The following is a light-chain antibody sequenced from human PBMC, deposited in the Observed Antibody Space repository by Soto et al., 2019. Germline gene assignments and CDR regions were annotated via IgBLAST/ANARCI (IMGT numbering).Light chain of an antibody. CDR2: GNS. V-gene: IGLV1-40*01. J-gene: IGLJ2*01. CDR3: HSYDSSLSGLL. CDR1: SSNIGAGYD. Sequence: QLVLTQPPSVSGAPGQRVTISCTGSSSNIGAGYDVHWYQQLPGTAPKLLIYGNSNRPSGVPDRFSGSKSGTSASLAITGLQAEDEADYYCHSYDSSLSGLLFGGGTKVTVL.